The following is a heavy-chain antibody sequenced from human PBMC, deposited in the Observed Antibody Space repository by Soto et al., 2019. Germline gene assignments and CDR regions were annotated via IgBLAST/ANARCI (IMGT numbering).Heavy chain of an antibody. CDR1: SDSFTGYY. Sequence: ASVQITCKASSDSFTGYYMHSGRQARGQGLEWMGWIHTNSGGTNYAQKFQGWVTMARDTSISTAYMELSMLRSDDTVVYCCARDPRYSWGGMDVWGQGTTVTVSS. CDR2: IHTNSGGT. V-gene: IGHV1-2*04. D-gene: IGHD3-16*01. CDR3: ARDPRYSWGGMDV. J-gene: IGHJ6*02.